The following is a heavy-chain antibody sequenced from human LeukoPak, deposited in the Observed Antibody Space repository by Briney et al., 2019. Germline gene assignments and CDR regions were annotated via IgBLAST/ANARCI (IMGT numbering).Heavy chain of an antibody. J-gene: IGHJ4*02. CDR3: TTAYSSSPDFDY. CDR1: GFTLKNAW. V-gene: IGHV3-15*01. D-gene: IGHD6-6*01. Sequence: PGGSLRLSCAASGFTLKNAWMNWVRQAPGKGLEWVGRIKSKTDGGTTDYAAPVKGRFTISRDDSKNTLYLQMNSLKTEDTAVYYCTTAYSSSPDFDYWGQGTLVPVSS. CDR2: IKSKTDGGTT.